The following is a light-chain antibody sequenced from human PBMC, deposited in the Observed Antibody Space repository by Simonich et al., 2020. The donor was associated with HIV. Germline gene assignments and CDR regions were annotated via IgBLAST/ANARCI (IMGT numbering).Light chain of an antibody. J-gene: IGLJ2*01. V-gene: IGLV2-14*01. CDR1: SSDVGGYNY. CDR2: DVS. Sequence: QSALTQPASVSGSPGQSIPLSCPGPSSDVGGYNYVAWYQQHPGKAPKLMIFDVSKRPSGVSNRFSGSKSGNTASLTISGLQAEDESDYYCSSYTSSSTAVVFGGGTKLTVL. CDR3: SSYTSSSTAVV.